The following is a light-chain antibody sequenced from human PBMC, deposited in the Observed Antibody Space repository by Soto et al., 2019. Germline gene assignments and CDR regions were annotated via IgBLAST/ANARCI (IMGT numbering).Light chain of an antibody. CDR1: SGSIASNY. J-gene: IGLJ3*02. V-gene: IGLV6-57*03. CDR2: EDN. CDR3: QSYYCSNHWV. Sequence: NFMLTQPHSVSESPGKTVTISCTRSSGSIASNYVQWYQQRPGSAPTTVIYEDNQRPSGVPDRFSGSIDSSSNSASLTLSGLKTEDEADYDCQSYYCSNHWVFGGGTKLTVL.